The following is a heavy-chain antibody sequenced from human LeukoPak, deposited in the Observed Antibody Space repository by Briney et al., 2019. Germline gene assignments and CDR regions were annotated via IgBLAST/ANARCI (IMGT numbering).Heavy chain of an antibody. D-gene: IGHD3-10*01. CDR3: ARERVYGSGINWFDP. CDR1: GGSISSYY. J-gene: IGHJ5*02. V-gene: IGHV4-59*01. CDR2: IYYSGST. Sequence: PSETLSLTCTVSGGSISSYYWSWIRQPPGKGLEWIGYIYYSGSTNYNPSLRSRVTISVDTSKNQFSLKLSSVTAADTAVYYCARERVYGSGINWFDPWGQGTLVTVSS.